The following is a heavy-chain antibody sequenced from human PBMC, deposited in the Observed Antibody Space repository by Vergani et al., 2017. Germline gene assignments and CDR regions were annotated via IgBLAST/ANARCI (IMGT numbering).Heavy chain of an antibody. CDR1: GYTFTGYY. CDR2: INPNSGGT. Sequence: QVQLVQSGAEVKKPGASVKVSCKASGYTFTGYYMHWVRQAPGQGLEWMGWINPNSGGTNYAQKFQGRVTMTRDTSISTAYMELSRLRSDDTAVYYCARESWVVRGSDYYYYMDGWGKGTTVTVSS. V-gene: IGHV1-2*02. J-gene: IGHJ6*03. D-gene: IGHD3-10*01. CDR3: ARESWVVRGSDYYYYMDG.